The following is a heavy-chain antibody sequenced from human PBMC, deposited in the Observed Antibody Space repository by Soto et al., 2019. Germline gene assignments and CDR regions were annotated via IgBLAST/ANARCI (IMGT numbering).Heavy chain of an antibody. Sequence: EVQLLESGGGLVQPGGSLRLSCAASGFTFSSYAMSWVRQAPGKGLEWVSAISGSGGGTYYADSVKGRFTISRDNSKNTLYLQMNSLRAEDTAVYYCAKDRGRIAARRGVVDYWGQGTLVTVSS. J-gene: IGHJ4*02. CDR3: AKDRGRIAARRGVVDY. CDR2: ISGSGGGT. D-gene: IGHD6-6*01. CDR1: GFTFSSYA. V-gene: IGHV3-23*01.